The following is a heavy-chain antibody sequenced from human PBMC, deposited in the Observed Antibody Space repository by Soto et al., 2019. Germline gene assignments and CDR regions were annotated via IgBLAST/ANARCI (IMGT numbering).Heavy chain of an antibody. D-gene: IGHD5-18*01. J-gene: IGHJ6*02. CDR2: ISGRGGST. V-gene: IGHV3-23*01. CDR1: GFTFSSYA. Sequence: EVQLLESGGGLVQPGGSLRLSCAASGFTFSSYAMSWVRQAPGKGLEGVSGISGRGGSTYYSDSVKGRFTISRDNSKNTLHLQTNSLRAEDTAVYYCAKERGYNYGYDAMDVWGQGTTVTVSS. CDR3: AKERGYNYGYDAMDV.